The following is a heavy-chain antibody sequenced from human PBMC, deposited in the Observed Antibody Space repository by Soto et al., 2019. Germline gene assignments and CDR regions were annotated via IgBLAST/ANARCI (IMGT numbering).Heavy chain of an antibody. CDR1: GFTFSSYG. CDR3: AKDLYYDFWSGYPDY. V-gene: IGHV3-30*18. D-gene: IGHD3-3*01. CDR2: ISYDGSNK. Sequence: QVQLVESGGGVVQPGRSLRLSCAASGFTFSSYGMHWVRQAPGKGLEWVAAISYDGSNKYYADSVKGRFTISRDNSKNTPYLQMISRRADDTAVYYCAKDLYYDFWSGYPDYWGQGTLVTVSS. J-gene: IGHJ4*02.